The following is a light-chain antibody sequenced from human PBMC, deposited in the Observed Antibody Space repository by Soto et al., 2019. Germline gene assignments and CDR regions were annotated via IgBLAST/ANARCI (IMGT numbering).Light chain of an antibody. Sequence: EIVMTQSPATLSVSPGERATLSCRASQSVSSNLAWYQQNPGQAPRLLIYGASTRTTGIPARFSGSGSGTEFTLNISSLQSEDFAVYYCQQYNNWLWTFGQGTKVEIK. J-gene: IGKJ1*01. CDR2: GAS. V-gene: IGKV3-15*01. CDR3: QQYNNWLWT. CDR1: QSVSSN.